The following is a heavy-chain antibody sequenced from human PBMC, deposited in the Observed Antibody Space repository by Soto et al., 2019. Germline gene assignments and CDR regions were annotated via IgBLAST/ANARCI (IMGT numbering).Heavy chain of an antibody. Sequence: GGSLRLSCAASGFTVSSNYMSWVRQAPGKGLEWVSVIYSGGSTFYADSVKGRFTIAKDNSKNTVDLQMNSLRAEDTAVYYCARDPSCSGGSCYDGVDYWGQETLVTVSS. CDR2: IYSGGST. CDR1: GFTVSSNY. V-gene: IGHV3-53*01. J-gene: IGHJ4*02. CDR3: ARDPSCSGGSCYDGVDY. D-gene: IGHD2-15*01.